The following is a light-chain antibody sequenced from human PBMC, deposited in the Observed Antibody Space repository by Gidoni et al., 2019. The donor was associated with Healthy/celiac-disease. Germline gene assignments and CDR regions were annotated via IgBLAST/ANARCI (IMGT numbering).Light chain of an antibody. CDR1: SSNIGAGYY. Sequence: QSVLTQPPAVSGAPGQRVTISCTGSSSNIGAGYYVHWYQQLPGTAPKLLIYGNSNRPSGVPDRFSGSKSGTSASLAITGLQAEDDADYYCQSYDSSLSGCVFGGGTKLTVL. CDR3: QSYDSSLSGCV. CDR2: GNS. J-gene: IGLJ3*02. V-gene: IGLV1-40*01.